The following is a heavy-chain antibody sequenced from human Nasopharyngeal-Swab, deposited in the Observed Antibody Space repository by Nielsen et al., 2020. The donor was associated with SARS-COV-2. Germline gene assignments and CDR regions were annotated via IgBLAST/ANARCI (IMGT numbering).Heavy chain of an antibody. CDR1: GFTFGDYA. V-gene: IGHV3-49*04. CDR3: TRTDYGSGSELDY. D-gene: IGHD3-10*01. Sequence: GWSLRLSCTASGFTFGDYAMSWVRQAPGKGLEWVGFIRSKAYGGTTEYAASVKGRFTISRDDSKSIAYLQMNSLKTEDTAVYYCTRTDYGSGSELDYWGQGTLVTVSS. CDR2: IRSKAYGGTT. J-gene: IGHJ4*02.